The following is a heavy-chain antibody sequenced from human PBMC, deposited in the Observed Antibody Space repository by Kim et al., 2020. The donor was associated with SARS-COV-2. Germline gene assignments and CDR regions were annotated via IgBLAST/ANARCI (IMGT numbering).Heavy chain of an antibody. D-gene: IGHD1-26*01. V-gene: IGHV5-10-1*01. J-gene: IGHJ4*02. CDR1: GYSFTTYW. Sequence: GESLKISCKGSGYSFTTYWITWVRQRPGTGLSWIFRISPYDSWSESSPSFQGHVTMSIDKSTNTAYLHWSNLKASDSAIYYCATLDGGGSYYACKWGEGT. CDR3: ATLDGGGSYYACK. CDR2: ISPYDSWS.